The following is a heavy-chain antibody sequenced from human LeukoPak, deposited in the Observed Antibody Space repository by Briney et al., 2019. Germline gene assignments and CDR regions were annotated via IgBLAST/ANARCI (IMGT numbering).Heavy chain of an antibody. CDR2: LSGSGGST. D-gene: IGHD2-8*01. J-gene: IGHJ4*02. V-gene: IGHV3-23*01. CDR1: GFTFGMYA. Sequence: GGSLRLSCAASGFTFGMYAMSWVRQAPGKGLEWVSTLSGSGGSTYYADSVKGRFTISGDESKNTLSLQMNSLRPEDAAVYYCAKNAAGIVLMIYAPLNSWGQGTLVTVSS. CDR3: AKNAAGIVLMIYAPLNS.